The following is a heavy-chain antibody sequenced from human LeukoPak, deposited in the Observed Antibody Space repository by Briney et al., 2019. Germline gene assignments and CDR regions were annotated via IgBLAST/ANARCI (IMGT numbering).Heavy chain of an antibody. CDR3: ARNYDVLTGYPYYFDH. CDR1: GFTFSNAW. CDR2: ITAGGSFK. Sequence: PGGSLRLSCAASGFTFSNAWMSWVRQAPGKGLDWVSSITAGGSFKYYADSVEGRFTISRDNAKNSLYLQMSSLTPEDTAVYYCARNYDVLTGYPYYFDHWGQGILVTVSS. D-gene: IGHD3-9*01. V-gene: IGHV3-21*01. J-gene: IGHJ4*02.